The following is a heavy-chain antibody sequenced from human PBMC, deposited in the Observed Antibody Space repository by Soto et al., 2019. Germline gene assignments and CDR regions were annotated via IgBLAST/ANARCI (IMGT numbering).Heavy chain of an antibody. CDR3: ARVHVMVVAGSTFDY. V-gene: IGHV4-38-2*02. J-gene: IGHJ4*01. Sequence: SETLSLTCTVCGYSISSGSYWAWIRQPPGKGSEWIASIYHGGTTFYNPSLKSRITISVDTSNNQFSLTLTSVTAADTAVYYCARVHVMVVAGSTFDYWGHGTLVPVSS. CDR1: GYSISSGSY. CDR2: IYHGGTT. D-gene: IGHD6-19*01.